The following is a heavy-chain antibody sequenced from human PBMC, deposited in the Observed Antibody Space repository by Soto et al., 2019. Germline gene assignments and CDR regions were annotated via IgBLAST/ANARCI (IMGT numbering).Heavy chain of an antibody. CDR2: IYYSGST. Sequence: KPSETLSLTCTVSGGSISSSSYYWGWIRQPPGKGLEWIGSIYYSGSTYYNPSLKSRVTISVDTSKNQFSLKLSSVTAADTAVYYCARLLKQWPVRPWYYAMDVWGQGTTGTVSS. CDR3: ARLLKQWPVRPWYYAMDV. CDR1: GGSISSSSYY. J-gene: IGHJ6*02. V-gene: IGHV4-39*01. D-gene: IGHD6-19*01.